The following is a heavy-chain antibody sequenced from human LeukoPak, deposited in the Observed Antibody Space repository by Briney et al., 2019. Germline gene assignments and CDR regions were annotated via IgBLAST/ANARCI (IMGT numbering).Heavy chain of an antibody. CDR1: GESLSKYY. J-gene: IGHJ4*02. D-gene: IGHD1-26*01. CDR3: ASSVGSTDY. CDR2: INHRGST. V-gene: IGHV4-34*01. Sequence: SETLFLTCAVYGESLSKYYWTWIRQSPGKGLKWIGEINHRGSTNHNPSLKTRVTLSVDTSKHQFSLKLTTLTAADAAVYYCASSVGSTDYWGQGTLVTVSS.